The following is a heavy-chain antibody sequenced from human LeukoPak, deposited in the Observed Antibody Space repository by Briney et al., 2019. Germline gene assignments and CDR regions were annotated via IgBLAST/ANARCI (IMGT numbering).Heavy chain of an antibody. D-gene: IGHD3-3*01. Sequence: PGGSLRLSCAASGFTFSSYAMSWVRQAPGKGLEWVSAISGSGGSTYYADSVKGRFTISRDNSKNTLYLQMNSLRAEDTAVYYCAKDGSYYDFWSGYYNDAFDIWGQGTMVTVSS. J-gene: IGHJ3*02. V-gene: IGHV3-23*01. CDR2: ISGSGGST. CDR1: GFTFSSYA. CDR3: AKDGSYYDFWSGYYNDAFDI.